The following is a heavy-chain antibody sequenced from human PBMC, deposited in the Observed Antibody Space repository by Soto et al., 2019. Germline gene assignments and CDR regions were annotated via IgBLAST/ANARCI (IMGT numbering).Heavy chain of an antibody. Sequence: QVQLVESGGGVVQPGRSLRLSCAASGFTFSSYGMHWVRQAPGKGLEWVAVIWYDGSNKYYADSVKGRFTISRDNSKNTLYLQMNILPADDTAVYYCARGPVDYGDYYFDYWGQGTLVTVSS. D-gene: IGHD4-17*01. J-gene: IGHJ4*02. V-gene: IGHV3-33*01. CDR2: IWYDGSNK. CDR1: GFTFSSYG. CDR3: ARGPVDYGDYYFDY.